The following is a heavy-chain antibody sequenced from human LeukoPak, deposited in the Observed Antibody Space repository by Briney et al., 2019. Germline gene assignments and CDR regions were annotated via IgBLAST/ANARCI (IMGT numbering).Heavy chain of an antibody. Sequence: GGSLRLSCAASGLTLSSFAMSWVRPAPGKWLEWVSGISDSGGSTYYADSGKGRLTTSRDNSKNMLYLQMSSLRAEDTAVYYCAKVSESNYDFLTGYYTPYYFDYWGQGTLVTVSS. D-gene: IGHD3-9*01. CDR1: GLTLSSFA. V-gene: IGHV3-23*01. CDR2: ISDSGGST. CDR3: AKVSESNYDFLTGYYTPYYFDY. J-gene: IGHJ4*02.